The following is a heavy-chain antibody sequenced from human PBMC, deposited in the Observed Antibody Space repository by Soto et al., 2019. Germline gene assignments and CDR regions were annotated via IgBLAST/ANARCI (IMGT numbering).Heavy chain of an antibody. CDR1: GDTFTIFA. V-gene: IGHV1-69*12. D-gene: IGHD5-12*01. J-gene: IGHJ4*02. Sequence: QVQLVQSGAEVKKPGSSVKVSCKASGDTFTIFAISWVRQAPGQGLEWMGGIIPTIGTTNYAQRFQGRITIAGDESTRTDYMELSSVINKATSVYYGARNVRSGYYPGGYWGQGTLVTVSS. CDR2: IIPTIGTT. CDR3: ARNVRSGYYPGGY.